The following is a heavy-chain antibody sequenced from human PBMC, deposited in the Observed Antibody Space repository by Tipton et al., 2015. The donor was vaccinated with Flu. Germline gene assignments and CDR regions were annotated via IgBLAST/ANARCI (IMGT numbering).Heavy chain of an antibody. V-gene: IGHV1-69*18. J-gene: IGHJ4*02. CDR2: SIPIFGTA. CDR1: GGTFSSYS. D-gene: IGHD6-13*01. CDR3: ARGPYSSSWLGIN. Sequence: QLVQSGPEVKKPGSSVKVSCKASGGTFSSYSISWVRQAPGQGLEWMGRSIPIFGTANYAQKFQGRVTITADESTSTAHMELSSLRAEDTAVYYCARGPYSSSWLGINWGLGTLVTVSS.